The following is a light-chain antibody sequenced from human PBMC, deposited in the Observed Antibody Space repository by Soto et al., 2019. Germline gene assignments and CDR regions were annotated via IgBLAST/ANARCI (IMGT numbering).Light chain of an antibody. CDR3: VAWDASLSGWV. J-gene: IGLJ3*02. V-gene: IGLV1-44*01. CDR2: YNN. Sequence: QSVLTQPPSASGTPGQTVSISCSGSSSNIGSNSVNWYQQVPGTAPKLLMYYNNQRPSGVPGRFSASQSGISASLAISGLQSEDEADYYCVAWDASLSGWVFGGGTKLTVL. CDR1: SSNIGSNS.